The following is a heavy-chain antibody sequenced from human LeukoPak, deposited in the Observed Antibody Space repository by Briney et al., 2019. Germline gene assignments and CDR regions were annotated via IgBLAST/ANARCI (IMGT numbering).Heavy chain of an antibody. J-gene: IGHJ4*02. V-gene: IGHV1-2*02. CDR3: ARASSGWYHRFDY. Sequence: ASVKVSCKASGYTFTSYAMNWVRQAPGQGLEWMGWINPNSGGTNYAQKFQGRVTMTRDTSISTAYMEVSRLRSDDTAVYYCARASSGWYHRFDYWGQGTLVTVSS. CDR2: INPNSGGT. D-gene: IGHD6-19*01. CDR1: GYTFTSYA.